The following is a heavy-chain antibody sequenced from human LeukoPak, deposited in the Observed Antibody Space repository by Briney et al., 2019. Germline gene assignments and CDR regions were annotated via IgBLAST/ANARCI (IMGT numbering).Heavy chain of an antibody. Sequence: GGSLRLSCAASGVTLSPYGMHWVRQAPGKGLEWVAVIWYDGSNKYYADSVKGRFTISRDNSKNTLYLQMNSLRAEDTAVYYCARLYGRARNYDILTGYSFDAFDIWGQGTMVTVSS. CDR3: ARLYGRARNYDILTGYSFDAFDI. CDR2: IWYDGSNK. J-gene: IGHJ3*02. D-gene: IGHD3-9*01. CDR1: GVTLSPYG. V-gene: IGHV3-33*08.